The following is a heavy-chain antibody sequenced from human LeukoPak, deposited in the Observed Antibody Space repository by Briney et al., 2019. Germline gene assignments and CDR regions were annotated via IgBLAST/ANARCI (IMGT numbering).Heavy chain of an antibody. CDR1: GFTVSSNY. J-gene: IGHJ4*02. Sequence: PGGSLRLSCAASGFTVSSNYMSWVRQAPGKGLEWVSVIYSGGSTYYADSVKGRFTISRDNSKNTLYLQMNSLRAEDTAVYYCARTVVDSTEKYYFDYWGQGTLVTVSS. D-gene: IGHD4-23*01. V-gene: IGHV3-66*01. CDR3: ARTVVDSTEKYYFDY. CDR2: IYSGGST.